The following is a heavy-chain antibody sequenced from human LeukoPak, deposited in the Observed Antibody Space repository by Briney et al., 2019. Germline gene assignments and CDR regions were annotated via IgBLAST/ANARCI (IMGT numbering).Heavy chain of an antibody. CDR1: GYTFTAYY. V-gene: IGHV1-2*02. CDR3: ARPWEITMSERSYNWFDY. D-gene: IGHD1-26*01. CDR2: INPNSGGT. J-gene: IGHJ5*01. Sequence: ASVTVSCMASGYTFTAYYIHWVRQAPGQGLEWMGRINPNSGGTNYAQKFQGRVTMTRDTSISTAYMELSRLRSDDTAVYYCARPWEITMSERSYNWFDYWGQGTLVTVSS.